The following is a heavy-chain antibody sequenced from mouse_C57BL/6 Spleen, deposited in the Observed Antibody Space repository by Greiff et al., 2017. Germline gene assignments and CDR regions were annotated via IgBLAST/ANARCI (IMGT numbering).Heavy chain of an antibody. J-gene: IGHJ2*01. CDR1: GYTFTSYG. V-gene: IGHV1-81*01. CDR3: ARSELWYLDY. D-gene: IGHD2-1*01. Sequence: VKLVESGAELARPGASVKLSCKASGYTFTSYGISWVKQRTGQGLEWIGEIYPRSGNTYYNEKFKGKATLTADKSSSTAYMELRSLTSEDSAVYFCARSELWYLDYWGQGTTLTVSS. CDR2: IYPRSGNT.